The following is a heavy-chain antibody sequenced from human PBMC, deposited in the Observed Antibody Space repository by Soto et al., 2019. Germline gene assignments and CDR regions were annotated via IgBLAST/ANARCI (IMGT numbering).Heavy chain of an antibody. V-gene: IGHV3-30*18. CDR3: AKVDYGDNVDY. J-gene: IGHJ4*02. D-gene: IGHD4-17*01. CDR1: GFTFSSYG. Sequence: QVQLVESGGGVVQPGRSLRLSCAACGFTFSSYGMHWVRQAPGKGLEWVAVISYDGSNKYYADSVKGRLTISRDNSKNTLYLQMNSLRAEDTAVYYCAKVDYGDNVDYWGQGTLVTVSS. CDR2: ISYDGSNK.